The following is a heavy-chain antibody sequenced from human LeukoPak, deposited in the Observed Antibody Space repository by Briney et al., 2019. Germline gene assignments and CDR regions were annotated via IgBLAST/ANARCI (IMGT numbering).Heavy chain of an antibody. J-gene: IGHJ4*02. V-gene: IGHV3-48*03. Sequence: PGGSLRLSCAASGFXFSSYEMNWVRQAPGKGLEWVSYISSSGSTIYYADSVKGRFTISRDNAKNSLYLQMNSLRAEDTAVYYCARDHNSVGPYSSSWYSFGVWGQGTLVTVSS. CDR3: ARDHNSVGPYSSSWYSFGV. CDR2: ISSSGSTI. CDR1: GFXFSSYE. D-gene: IGHD6-13*01.